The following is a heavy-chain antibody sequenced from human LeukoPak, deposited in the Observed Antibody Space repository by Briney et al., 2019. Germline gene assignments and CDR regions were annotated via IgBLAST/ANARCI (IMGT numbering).Heavy chain of an antibody. V-gene: IGHV4-59*08. CDR2: IYYSGST. CDR1: GGSISRYY. CDR3: ARPIVGAAAAFDI. Sequence: SETVSLTCTVSGGSISRYYWSWIRQPPGEGLEWIGYIYYSGSTNYNPSLKSRVTISVDTSKNQFSLKLSSVTAADTAVYYCARPIVGAAAAFDIWGQGTMVTVSS. D-gene: IGHD1-26*01. J-gene: IGHJ3*02.